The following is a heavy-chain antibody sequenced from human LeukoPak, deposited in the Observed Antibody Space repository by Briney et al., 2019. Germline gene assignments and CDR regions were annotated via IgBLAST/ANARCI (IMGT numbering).Heavy chain of an antibody. V-gene: IGHV3-30*02. CDR3: AKANIVVVPAAKALAEYFQH. CDR2: IRYDGSNK. J-gene: IGHJ1*01. D-gene: IGHD2-2*01. Sequence: PGGSLRLSCAASGFTFSSYGMHWVRQAPGKGLEWVAFIRYDGSNKYYADSVKGRFTISRDNSKNTLYLQMNSLRAEDTAVYYCAKANIVVVPAAKALAEYFQHWGQGTLVTVSS. CDR1: GFTFSSYG.